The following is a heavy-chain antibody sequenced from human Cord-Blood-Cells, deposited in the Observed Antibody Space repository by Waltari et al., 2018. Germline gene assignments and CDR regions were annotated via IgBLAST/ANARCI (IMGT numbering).Heavy chain of an antibody. D-gene: IGHD6-13*01. CDR1: GFTFSSYG. Sequence: QVQLVESGGGVVQPGRSLRLSCAASGFTFSSYGMHWVRQAPGKGLGWVVVIGYDGSNKYYADSVKGRFTISRDNSKNTLYLQMNSLRAEDTAVYYCARDHLTAGTFFDYWGQGTLVTVSS. CDR3: ARDHLTAGTFFDY. CDR2: IGYDGSNK. J-gene: IGHJ4*02. V-gene: IGHV3-33*01.